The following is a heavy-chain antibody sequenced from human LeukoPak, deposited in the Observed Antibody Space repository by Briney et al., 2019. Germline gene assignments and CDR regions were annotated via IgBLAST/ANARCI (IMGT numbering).Heavy chain of an antibody. D-gene: IGHD3-10*01. CDR1: GYTFSGSY. J-gene: IGHJ4*02. CDR3: ARIDYASGSHDY. CDR2: INPHTGGA. Sequence: ASVKVPCKASGYTFSGSYLHWVRLAPGQGLEWMGWINPHTGGADFAQKFQGRVTMTRDTSISTAYMELNRLTSDDTAVYFCARIDYASGSHDYWGQGTLVTVSS. V-gene: IGHV1-2*02.